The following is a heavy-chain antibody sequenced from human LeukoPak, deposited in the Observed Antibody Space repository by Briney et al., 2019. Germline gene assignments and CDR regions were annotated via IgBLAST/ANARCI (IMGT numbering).Heavy chain of an antibody. CDR1: GYSFTSYW. Sequence: GESLKISCKGSGYSFTSYWIGWVRQMPGKGLEWMGIIYPGDSDTRYSPSFQGQVAISADKSISTAYLQWSSLKASDTAMYYCARLESSGWYGNGELYGMDVWGQGTTVTVSS. D-gene: IGHD6-19*01. CDR2: IYPGDSDT. J-gene: IGHJ6*02. V-gene: IGHV5-51*01. CDR3: ARLESSGWYGNGELYGMDV.